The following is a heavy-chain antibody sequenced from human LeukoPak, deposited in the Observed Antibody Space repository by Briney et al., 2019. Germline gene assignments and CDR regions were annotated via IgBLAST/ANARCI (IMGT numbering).Heavy chain of an antibody. Sequence: SGGSLRLSCAASGFTFSSYEMNWVRQAPGKGLEWVLYTSSSGTTIYYADSVKGRFTISRDNAKGSLYLQMNSLRAEDTAVYYCARQFGSGSYYPYYFDYWGQGTLVTVSS. CDR1: GFTFSSYE. CDR3: ARQFGSGSYYPYYFDY. V-gene: IGHV3-48*03. CDR2: TSSSGTTI. D-gene: IGHD3-10*01. J-gene: IGHJ4*02.